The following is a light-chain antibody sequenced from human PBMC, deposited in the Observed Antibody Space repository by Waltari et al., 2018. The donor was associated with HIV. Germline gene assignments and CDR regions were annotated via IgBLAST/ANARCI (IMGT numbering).Light chain of an antibody. CDR1: SSDVGCYYL. CDR2: EVS. Sequence: QSALTQPASVSGSPGQSITIPRTGTSSDVGCYYLVSWYQQHPGKAPKLMIYEVSKRPSGVSNRFSGSKSGNTASLTISGLQAEDEADYYCCSYAGSSTFVVFGGGTKLTVL. V-gene: IGLV2-23*02. J-gene: IGLJ2*01. CDR3: CSYAGSSTFVV.